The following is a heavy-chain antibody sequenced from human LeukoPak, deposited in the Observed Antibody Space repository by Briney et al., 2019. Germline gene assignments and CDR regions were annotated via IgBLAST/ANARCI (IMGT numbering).Heavy chain of an antibody. CDR3: ASRPTTGAPIGDY. CDR2: IIPLFGKA. D-gene: IGHD4-17*01. CDR1: GGTFSSYA. V-gene: IGHV1-69*13. J-gene: IGHJ4*02. Sequence: SVKVSCKASGGTFSSYAISWVRQAPGQGLEWMGGIIPLFGKANYAQKFQGRVTINADESTSTAYMEVSSLRSDDTAVYYCASRPTTGAPIGDYWGQGTLVTVSS.